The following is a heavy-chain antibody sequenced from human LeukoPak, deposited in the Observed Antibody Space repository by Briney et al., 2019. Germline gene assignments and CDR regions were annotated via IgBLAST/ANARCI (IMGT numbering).Heavy chain of an antibody. Sequence: PSETLSLTCTVSGGSISSYYWTWIRQPPGKGLEWIGYIYYSGSTNYNPSLKSRVTISVDTSKNQFSLKLSSVTAADTAVYYCARGIAAAGTYYYFDYWGQGTLVTVSS. D-gene: IGHD6-13*01. CDR1: GGSISSYY. CDR2: IYYSGST. V-gene: IGHV4-59*08. CDR3: ARGIAAAGTYYYFDY. J-gene: IGHJ4*02.